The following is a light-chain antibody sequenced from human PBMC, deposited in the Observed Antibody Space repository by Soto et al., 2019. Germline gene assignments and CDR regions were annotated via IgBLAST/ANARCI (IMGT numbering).Light chain of an antibody. Sequence: DIQMTQSPSSLSASVGDRVTITCRASQSISSYLNWYQQKPGKAPKLLIYAASSLQSGVPSRSSGSGSGTDFTLTISSLQPEDFATYYCLQSYSTPPITFGPGTKVDI. J-gene: IGKJ3*01. CDR1: QSISSY. CDR3: LQSYSTPPIT. CDR2: AAS. V-gene: IGKV1-39*01.